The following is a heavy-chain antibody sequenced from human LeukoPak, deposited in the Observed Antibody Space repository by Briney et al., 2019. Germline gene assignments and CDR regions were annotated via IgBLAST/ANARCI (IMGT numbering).Heavy chain of an antibody. D-gene: IGHD6-6*01. CDR2: ISSSSSYI. Sequence: KPGGSLRLSCAASGFTFSSYSMNWVRQAPGKGLEWVSSISSSSSYIYYADSVKGRFTISRDNAKNSLYLQMNSLRAEDTAVYYCARGSYSSSLGYFDYWGQGTLVTVSS. CDR1: GFTFSSYS. V-gene: IGHV3-21*01. J-gene: IGHJ4*02. CDR3: ARGSYSSSLGYFDY.